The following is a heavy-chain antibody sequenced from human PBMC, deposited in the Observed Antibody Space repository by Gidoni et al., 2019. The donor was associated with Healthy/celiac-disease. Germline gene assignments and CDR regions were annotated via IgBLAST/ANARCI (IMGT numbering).Heavy chain of an antibody. CDR2: SNHSGST. CDR3: ARGYCSSTSCYARFLDY. CDR1: GGSFRGYY. Sequence: QVQLQQWAARLLKPSETLSLTCAVYGGSFRGYYWRWIRQPPGKGVEWIGESNHSGSTNYNPSLKSRVTISVDTSKNQCSLKLNSVTDADTAVYYCARGYCSSTSCYARFLDYWGQGTLVTVSS. D-gene: IGHD2-2*01. J-gene: IGHJ4*02. V-gene: IGHV4-34*01.